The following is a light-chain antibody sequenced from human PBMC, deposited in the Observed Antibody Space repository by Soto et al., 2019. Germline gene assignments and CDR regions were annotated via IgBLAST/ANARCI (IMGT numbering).Light chain of an antibody. CDR1: SGSIASNY. J-gene: IGLJ3*02. CDR3: QSYGV. Sequence: NFMLTQPHSVSESPGKTVTISCTRSSGSIASNYVQWYQQRPGSAPATILYGDTLRPSGVPDRFSGSIDISSNSASLTISGLKTEDEADYYCQSYGVFGGRTALTVL. V-gene: IGLV6-57*04. CDR2: GDT.